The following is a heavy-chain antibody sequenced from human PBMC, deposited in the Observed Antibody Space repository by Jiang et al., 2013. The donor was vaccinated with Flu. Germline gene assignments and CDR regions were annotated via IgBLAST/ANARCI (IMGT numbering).Heavy chain of an antibody. J-gene: IGHJ4*02. CDR1: GGSISSGGYY. Sequence: PGLVKPSQTLSLTCTVSGGSISSGGYYWSWIRQHPGKGLEWIGYIYYSGSTYYNPSLKSRVTISVDTSKNQFSLKLSSVTAADTAVYYCACFGSGSYLFPSFEKRVDYWGQGTLVTVSS. CDR3: ACFGSGSYLFPSFEKRVDY. D-gene: IGHD1-26*01. V-gene: IGHV4-31*03. CDR2: IYYSGST.